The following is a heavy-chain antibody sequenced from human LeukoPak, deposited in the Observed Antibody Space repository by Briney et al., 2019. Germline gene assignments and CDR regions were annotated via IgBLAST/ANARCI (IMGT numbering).Heavy chain of an antibody. V-gene: IGHV4-39*07. CDR2: IYYSGST. J-gene: IGHJ4*02. CDR3: ARVGLRLGELSSGGADY. D-gene: IGHD3-16*02. Sequence: SETLSLTCTVSGGSISSSSYYWGWIRQPPGKGLEWIGSIYYSGSTYYNPSLKSRVTISVDTSKNQFSLKLSSVTAADTAVYYCARVGLRLGELSSGGADYWGQGTLVTVSS. CDR1: GGSISSSSYY.